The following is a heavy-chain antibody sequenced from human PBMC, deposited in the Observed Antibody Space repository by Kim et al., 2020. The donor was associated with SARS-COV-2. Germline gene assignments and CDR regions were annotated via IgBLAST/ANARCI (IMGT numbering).Heavy chain of an antibody. CDR2: IYYSGST. CDR1: GGSISSGGYY. D-gene: IGHD2-2*01. V-gene: IGHV4-31*03. CDR3: ARVGRGGSTSCYAVDP. J-gene: IGHJ5*02. Sequence: SETLSLTCTVSGGSISSGGYYWSWIRQHPGKGLEWIGYIYYSGSTYYNPSLKSRVTISVDTSKNQFSLKLSSVTAADTAVYYCARVGRGGSTSCYAVDPWGQGTLVTVSS.